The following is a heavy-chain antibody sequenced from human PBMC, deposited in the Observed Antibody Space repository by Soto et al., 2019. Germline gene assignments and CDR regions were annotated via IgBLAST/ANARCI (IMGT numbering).Heavy chain of an antibody. D-gene: IGHD2-2*01. V-gene: IGHV3-33*01. J-gene: IGHJ4*02. CDR2: IWYDGSNK. Sequence: QVQLVESGGGVVQPGRSLRLSCAASGFTFRSYGMHWVRQAPGKGLEWVALIWYDGSNKYYAASVKGRFTISRDNSKNTVFLQMNSLRAEDTALYYCARLGGKYRSDYWGQGTLVTVSS. CDR3: ARLGGKYRSDY. CDR1: GFTFRSYG.